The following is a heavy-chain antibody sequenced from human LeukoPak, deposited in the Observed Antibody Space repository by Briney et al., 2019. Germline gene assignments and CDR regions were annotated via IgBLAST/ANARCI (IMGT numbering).Heavy chain of an antibody. CDR3: ARDLIEQQLVQTFDY. Sequence: GGSLRLSCAASGFTFSDYYMSWIRQAPGKGLEWVSYISSSGSTIYYADSVKGRFTISRDNAKNSLYLQMNNLRAEDTAVYYCARDLIEQQLVQTFDYWGQGTLVTVSS. V-gene: IGHV3-11*01. J-gene: IGHJ4*02. CDR1: GFTFSDYY. D-gene: IGHD6-13*01. CDR2: ISSSGSTI.